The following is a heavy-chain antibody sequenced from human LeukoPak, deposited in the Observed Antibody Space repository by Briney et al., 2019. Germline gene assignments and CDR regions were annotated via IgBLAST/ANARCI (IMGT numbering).Heavy chain of an antibody. J-gene: IGHJ5*02. CDR1: GGSFIDYY. D-gene: IGHD2-2*01. Sequence: PSETLSLTCAVYGGSFIDYYWSSIRQPPGKGLEWIGEINHSGSTNYNPSLKSRVTISVDTSKNQFSLKLSSVTAADTAVYYCARGGGIVVVPAAITNWFDPWGQGTLVTVSS. V-gene: IGHV4-34*01. CDR2: INHSGST. CDR3: ARGGGIVVVPAAITNWFDP.